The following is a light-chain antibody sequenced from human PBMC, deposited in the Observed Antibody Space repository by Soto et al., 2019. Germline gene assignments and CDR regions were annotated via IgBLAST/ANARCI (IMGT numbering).Light chain of an antibody. V-gene: IGLV2-14*01. Sequence: QSALTQPASVSGSPGQSITISCTGTSSDVGGYNYVSWYQQHPGKAPKLMIYEVSDWPSGVSNRFSGSKSGNTASLTISGLQAEDEADYYCSSYTSSSTVLFGGGTKLTVL. CDR2: EVS. CDR1: SSDVGGYNY. CDR3: SSYTSSSTVL. J-gene: IGLJ2*01.